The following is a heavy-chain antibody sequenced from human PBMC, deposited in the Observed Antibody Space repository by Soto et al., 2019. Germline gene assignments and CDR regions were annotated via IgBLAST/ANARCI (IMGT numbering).Heavy chain of an antibody. CDR3: VRVYGRSSCFFDS. V-gene: IGHV4-38-2*01. J-gene: IGHJ4*02. Sequence: LSLTCGVSGYSLTSGYHWGWIRQPPGKGLEWVGTIYHSGTTYYNPSLMSRVTMSVDTSKNQFSLKVTSATAADTAVYFCVRVYGRSSCFFDSWGQGTLVTVSS. CDR2: IYHSGTT. CDR1: GYSLTSGYH. D-gene: IGHD6-6*01.